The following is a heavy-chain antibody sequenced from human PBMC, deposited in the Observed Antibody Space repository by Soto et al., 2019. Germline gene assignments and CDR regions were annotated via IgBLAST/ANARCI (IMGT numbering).Heavy chain of an antibody. Sequence: SVKVSCKASGGTFSSYAISWVRQAPGQGLEWMGGIIPIFGTANYAQKFQGRVTITADESTSTAYMELSSLRSEDTAVYYCARFLGSSSWYFGRDYYYYYGMDVWGQGTTVTVSS. CDR3: ARFLGSSSWYFGRDYYYYYGMDV. CDR2: IIPIFGTA. CDR1: GGTFSSYA. V-gene: IGHV1-69*13. D-gene: IGHD6-13*01. J-gene: IGHJ6*02.